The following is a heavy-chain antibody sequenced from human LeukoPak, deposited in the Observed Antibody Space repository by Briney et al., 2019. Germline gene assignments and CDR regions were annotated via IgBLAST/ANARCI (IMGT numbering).Heavy chain of an antibody. V-gene: IGHV3-30*04. CDR2: ISYDGSNK. Sequence: PGRSLRLSCAASGFTFSSYAMHWVRQAPGKGLEWVAVISYDGSNKYYADSVKGRFTISRDNSKNTLYLQMNSLRAEDTAVYYCARDSSLIGVGALSGMDVWGQGTTVTVYS. CDR3: ARDSSLIGVGALSGMDV. J-gene: IGHJ6*02. CDR1: GFTFSSYA. D-gene: IGHD1-26*01.